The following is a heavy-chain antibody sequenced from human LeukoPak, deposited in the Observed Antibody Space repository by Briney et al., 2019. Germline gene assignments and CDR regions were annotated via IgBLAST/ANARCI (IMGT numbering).Heavy chain of an antibody. CDR2: ISTSSGYI. CDR3: ARAGYSSSWYLY. D-gene: IGHD6-13*01. CDR1: GFTFSSYS. Sequence: GGSLRLSCTASGFTFSSYSMNWVRQAPGKGLEWVSSISTSSGYIYYADSVKGRFTISRDNARNSLYLQMNTLRAKDTAVYSCARAGYSSSWYLYWGQGTLVTVSS. J-gene: IGHJ4*02. V-gene: IGHV3-21*01.